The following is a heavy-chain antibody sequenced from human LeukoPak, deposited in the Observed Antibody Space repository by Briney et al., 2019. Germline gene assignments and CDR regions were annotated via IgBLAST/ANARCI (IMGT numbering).Heavy chain of an antibody. CDR1: AGSISNYY. D-gene: IGHD3-22*01. J-gene: IGHJ4*02. CDR2: ISSRVST. V-gene: IGHV4-4*07. CDR3: ARTPIYYYDSSGYYN. Sequence: SETLSLTCTVSAGSISNYYWSWIRQPAGKGLEWIGRISSRVSTNYNPSLKSRVTMSIDTSKNQFSLKLSSVTAADTAVYYCARTPIYYYDSSGYYNWGQGTLVTVSS.